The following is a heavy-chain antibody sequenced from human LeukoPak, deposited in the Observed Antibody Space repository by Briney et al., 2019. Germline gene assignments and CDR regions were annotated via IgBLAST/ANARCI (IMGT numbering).Heavy chain of an antibody. CDR1: GFSLSTRGMR. V-gene: IGHV2-70*04. CDR3: ARVHGYGFFYFDY. D-gene: IGHD5-18*01. J-gene: IGHJ4*02. Sequence: SGPTLVNPTQTLTLTGTFSGFSLSTRGMRVSWIRQPPGKALEWLSRIDWDDDKFSSTSLKTRPTISKDTSKNQVVLTMTNMDPVDTATYYCARVHGYGFFYFDYWGQGTLVTVSS. CDR2: IDWDDDK.